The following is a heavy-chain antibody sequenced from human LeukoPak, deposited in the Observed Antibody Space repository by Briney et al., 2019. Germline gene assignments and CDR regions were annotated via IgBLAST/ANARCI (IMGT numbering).Heavy chain of an antibody. J-gene: IGHJ4*02. D-gene: IGHD3-22*01. V-gene: IGHV3-23*01. CDR1: GFTFSSDA. CDR3: AKSAVASYYYDSSGYYYFDC. CDR2: ISGSGGSR. Sequence: PGGSLRLSCAASGFTFSSDAMSWVRQAPGKGLEWVSGISGSGGSRYYADSVKGRFTISRDNSKNTLYLQMNSLRAEDTAVYYCAKSAVASYYYDSSGYYYFDCWGQGTLVTVSA.